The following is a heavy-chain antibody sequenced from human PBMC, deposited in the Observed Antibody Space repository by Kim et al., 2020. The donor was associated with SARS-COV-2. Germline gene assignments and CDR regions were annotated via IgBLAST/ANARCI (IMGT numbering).Heavy chain of an antibody. D-gene: IGHD2-15*01. Sequence: ASVKVSCKASGYTFTGYYMHWVRQAPGQGLDWMGRINPNSGGTNYAQKFQGRVTMTRDTSISTAYMELRRLRSDDTVVYYCARGGEVEDIVVVVAAGLDYWGQGTLVTVSS. CDR3: ARGGEVEDIVVVVAAGLDY. V-gene: IGHV1-2*05. CDR2: INPNSGGT. CDR1: GYTFTGYY. J-gene: IGHJ4*02.